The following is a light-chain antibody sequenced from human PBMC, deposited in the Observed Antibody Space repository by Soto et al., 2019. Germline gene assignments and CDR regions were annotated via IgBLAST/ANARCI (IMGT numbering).Light chain of an antibody. Sequence: QSALTQPASVSGSPGQSITISCTGTSGDVGGYNYVSWYQQHPGKAPKLMIYEVSNRPSGVSIRFSGSKSGNTASLTISRLQAKDEADYYCSSYTSSSTGVFGTGTKVTVL. CDR1: SGDVGGYNY. J-gene: IGLJ1*01. V-gene: IGLV2-14*01. CDR3: SSYTSSSTGV. CDR2: EVS.